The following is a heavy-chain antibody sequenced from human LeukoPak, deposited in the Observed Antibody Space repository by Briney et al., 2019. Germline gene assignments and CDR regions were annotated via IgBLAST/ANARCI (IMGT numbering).Heavy chain of an antibody. CDR3: ATLAAAGNYYYYYMDV. J-gene: IGHJ6*03. D-gene: IGHD6-13*01. V-gene: IGHV1-69-2*01. CDR2: VEPEDGET. CDR1: GYTFTDYY. Sequence: ASVKISCKVSGYTFTDYYMHWVQQAPGKGLEWMGLVEPEDGETIYAEKFQGRVTITADTSTDTAYMELSSLRSEDTAVYYCATLAAAGNYYYYYMDVWGKGTTVTVSS.